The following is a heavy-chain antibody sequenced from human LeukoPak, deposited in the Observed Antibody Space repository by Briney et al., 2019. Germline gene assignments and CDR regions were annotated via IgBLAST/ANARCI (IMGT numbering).Heavy chain of an antibody. CDR2: INAGNGNT. CDR1: GYTFTSYA. D-gene: IGHD3-10*01. J-gene: IGHJ5*02. Sequence: ASVKVSCKASGYTFTSYAMHWVRQAPGQRLEWMGWINAGNGNTKYSQKFQGRVTITRDTSASTDYMELSSLRSEDTAVYYCARDRAPITMVRGVINWFDPWGQGTLITVSS. V-gene: IGHV1-3*01. CDR3: ARDRAPITMVRGVINWFDP.